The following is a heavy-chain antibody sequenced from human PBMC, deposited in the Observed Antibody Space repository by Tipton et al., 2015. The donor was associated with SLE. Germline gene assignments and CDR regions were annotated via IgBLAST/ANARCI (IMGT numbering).Heavy chain of an antibody. J-gene: IGHJ2*01. CDR3: ARDTYELWSGDNWYFDL. Sequence: SLRLSCAASGFTFSSYGMSWVRQAPGKGLEWVSVIYTDGSTHSADSVKGRFTISRDISKNTLYLQMSSLRPDDTAVYFCARDTYELWSGDNWYFDLWGRGTLVTVSS. V-gene: IGHV3-66*02. CDR1: GFTFSSYG. D-gene: IGHD3-3*01. CDR2: IYTDGST.